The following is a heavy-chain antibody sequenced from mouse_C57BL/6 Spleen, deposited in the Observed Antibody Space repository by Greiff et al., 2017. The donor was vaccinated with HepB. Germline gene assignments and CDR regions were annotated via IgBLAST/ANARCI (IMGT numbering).Heavy chain of an antibody. J-gene: IGHJ1*03. Sequence: EVQLQQSGPELVKPGASLKMSCTASGYTFTDYNMHWVKQSHGKSLEWIGYINPNNGGTSYNQKFKGKATLTVNKSSSTAYMELRSLTSEDSAVYYCEGGRESLDFDVWGTGTTVTVSS. CDR2: INPNNGGT. CDR3: EGGRESLDFDV. V-gene: IGHV1-22*01. CDR1: GYTFTDYN.